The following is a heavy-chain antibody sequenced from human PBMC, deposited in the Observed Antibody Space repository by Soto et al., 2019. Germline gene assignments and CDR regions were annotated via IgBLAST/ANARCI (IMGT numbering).Heavy chain of an antibody. CDR2: IYHTGST. Sequence: SETLSLTCAVSGGSISSRYWWSWVRQPPGKGLEWIGEIYHTGSTNYNPSLKSRVVMSIDKSKNQFSLNLNSVTAADTAVYYCARRGSGSYYDYWGQGTLVTVSS. CDR1: GGSISSRYW. V-gene: IGHV4-4*02. D-gene: IGHD1-26*01. CDR3: ARRGSGSYYDY. J-gene: IGHJ4*02.